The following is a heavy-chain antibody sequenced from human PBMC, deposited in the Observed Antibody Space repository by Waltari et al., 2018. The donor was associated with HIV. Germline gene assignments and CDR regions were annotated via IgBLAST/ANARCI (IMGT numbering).Heavy chain of an antibody. CDR1: GGPIRTHY. V-gene: IGHV4-59*11. D-gene: IGHD3-3*01. CDR2: IYYSGST. Sequence: QEQLQESGPGLVKPSETLSLPCTVSGGPIRTHYSSWIRQPPGKALECIGYIYYSGSTNYNPSLKSRVTISVDTSKNQFSLKLSAVTAADTAVYYCAREGDFWSGRSYYYYGMDVWGQGTTVTVSS. CDR3: AREGDFWSGRSYYYYGMDV. J-gene: IGHJ6*02.